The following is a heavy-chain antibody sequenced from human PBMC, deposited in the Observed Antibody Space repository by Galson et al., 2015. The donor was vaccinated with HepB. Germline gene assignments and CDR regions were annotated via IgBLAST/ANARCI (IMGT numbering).Heavy chain of an antibody. Sequence: SLRLSCAASGFTFTGYSMNWVRQAPGRGLEWVSSISSSSTYMYYAGSVKGRFTISRDNAKNSLYLQMNSLRAEDTAVYYCARDCSSTSCYSDAFDIWGQGTMVTVSS. CDR3: ARDCSSTSCYSDAFDI. CDR2: ISSSSTYM. CDR1: GFTFTGYS. J-gene: IGHJ3*02. V-gene: IGHV3-21*01. D-gene: IGHD2-2*01.